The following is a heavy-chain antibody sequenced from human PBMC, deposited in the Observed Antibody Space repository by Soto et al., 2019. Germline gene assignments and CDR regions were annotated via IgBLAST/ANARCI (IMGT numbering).Heavy chain of an antibody. D-gene: IGHD3-9*01. CDR3: ARGLLRYFVHGMDV. Sequence: SETLSLTCAVYGGSFSGYYWSWIRQPPGKGLEWIGEINHSGSTNYNPSLKSRVTISVDTSKNQFSLKLSSVTAADTAVYYCARGLLRYFVHGMDVWGQGTTVTV. V-gene: IGHV4-34*01. J-gene: IGHJ6*02. CDR1: GGSFSGYY. CDR2: INHSGST.